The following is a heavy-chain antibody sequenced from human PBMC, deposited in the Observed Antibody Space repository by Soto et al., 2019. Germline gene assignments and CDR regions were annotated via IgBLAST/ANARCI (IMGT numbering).Heavy chain of an antibody. Sequence: PGGSLRPSCAASGFTFSDYFMSWVRQAPGKELEWGSFISGSSDNIKYADSVKGRFTISRDNAKNSLYLQMNSLRAEDTAVYYCVRDSARIVVVPRVDGDNWLDPWGQGTLVTVSS. CDR1: GFTFSDYF. V-gene: IGHV3-11*06. CDR3: VRDSARIVVVPRVDGDNWLDP. CDR2: ISGSSDNI. D-gene: IGHD2-2*01. J-gene: IGHJ5*02.